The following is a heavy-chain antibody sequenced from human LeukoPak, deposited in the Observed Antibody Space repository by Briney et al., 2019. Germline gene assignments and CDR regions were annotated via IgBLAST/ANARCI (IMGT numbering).Heavy chain of an antibody. J-gene: IGHJ1*01. D-gene: IGHD3-22*01. V-gene: IGHV3-21*04. CDR3: ARASYYDSSGRAEYFQH. Sequence: GGSLRLSCAASGFTFSSYSMNWVRQAPGKGLEWVSSISSSSSYIYYADSVKGRFTISRDNAKNSLYLQMNSLRAEDTAVYYCARASYYDSSGRAEYFQHWGQGTLVTVSS. CDR2: ISSSSSYI. CDR1: GFTFSSYS.